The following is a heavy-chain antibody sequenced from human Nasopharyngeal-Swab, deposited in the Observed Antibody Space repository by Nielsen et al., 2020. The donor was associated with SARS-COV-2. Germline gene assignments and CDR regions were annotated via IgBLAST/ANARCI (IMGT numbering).Heavy chain of an antibody. D-gene: IGHD3-22*01. CDR3: ARAVGYYDSSGYYYYGDHFDY. V-gene: IGHV3-21*01. J-gene: IGHJ4*02. Sequence: GESLKISCAASGFTFSSYAMSRVRQAPGKGLEWVSSISSSSSYIYYADSVKGRFTISRDNAKNSLYLQMNSLRAEDTAVYYCARAVGYYDSSGYYYYGDHFDYWGQGTLVTVSS. CDR1: GFTFSSYA. CDR2: ISSSSSYI.